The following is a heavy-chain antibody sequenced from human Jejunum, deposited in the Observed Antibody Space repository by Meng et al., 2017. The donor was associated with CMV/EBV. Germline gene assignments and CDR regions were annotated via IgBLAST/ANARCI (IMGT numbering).Heavy chain of an antibody. Sequence: SGFTFSSSGMHWVRQAPGKGLEWVAVISYDGSIKYQADTVKGRFTISRDNSKNTLYLQMNSLRTEDTAVYYCARDPDKKWLYLDYWGQGTRVTVSS. CDR2: ISYDGSIK. J-gene: IGHJ4*02. V-gene: IGHV3-30*03. CDR3: ARDPDKKWLYLDY. D-gene: IGHD3-22*01. CDR1: GFTFSSSG.